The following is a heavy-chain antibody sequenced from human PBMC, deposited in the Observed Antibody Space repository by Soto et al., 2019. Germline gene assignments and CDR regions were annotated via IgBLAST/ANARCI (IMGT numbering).Heavy chain of an antibody. J-gene: IGHJ4*02. CDR1: GASISSGTSY. CDR3: ASIPRRGYSYGIDY. CDR2: IYFTGAT. V-gene: IGHV4-31*03. Sequence: QVQLQESCQGLVNPSQTLSLTCNGSGASISSGTSYWTWIRQHPGEGLEWIGHIYFTGATYSNPSLRSRLTMSVDTSKNQFSLKLTSVTAADTATYYCASIPRRGYSYGIDYWGQGTLVTVSS. D-gene: IGHD2-21*02.